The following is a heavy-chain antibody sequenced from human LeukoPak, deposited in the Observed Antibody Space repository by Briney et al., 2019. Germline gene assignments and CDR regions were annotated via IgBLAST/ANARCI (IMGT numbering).Heavy chain of an antibody. Sequence: PSETLSLTCTVSGGSISSSSYYWGWIRQPPGKGLEWIGSIYYSGSTYYNPSLKSRVTISVDTSKNQFSLKLSPVTAADTAVYYCARSYYDFWSGYYCYYYYYMDVWGKGTTVTVSS. V-gene: IGHV4-39*01. CDR1: GGSISSSSYY. CDR2: IYYSGST. D-gene: IGHD3-3*01. CDR3: ARSYYDFWSGYYCYYYYYMDV. J-gene: IGHJ6*03.